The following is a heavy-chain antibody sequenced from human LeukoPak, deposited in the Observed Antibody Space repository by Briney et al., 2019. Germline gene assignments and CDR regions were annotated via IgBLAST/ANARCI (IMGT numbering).Heavy chain of an antibody. J-gene: IGHJ4*02. CDR1: GYTFTSYY. CDR3: ARAPQLFVVVPAKLDY. Sequence: ASVKVSCKASGYTFTSYYMHWVRQAPGQGLEWMGIINPSGGSTSYAQKFQGRVTMTRDTSTSTVYMELSSLRSEDTAVYYCARAPQLFVVVPAKLDYWGQGTLVTVSS. CDR2: INPSGGST. V-gene: IGHV1-46*01. D-gene: IGHD2-2*01.